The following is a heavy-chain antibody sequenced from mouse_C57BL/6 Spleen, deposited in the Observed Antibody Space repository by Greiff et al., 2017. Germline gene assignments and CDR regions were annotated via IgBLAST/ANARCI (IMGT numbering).Heavy chain of an antibody. V-gene: IGHV3-6*01. CDR3: ARGDSNYPWFAY. CDR2: ISYDGSN. Sequence: EVQLQESGPGLVKPSQSLSLTYSVTGYSITSGYYWNWIRQFPGNKLEWMGYISYDGSNNYNPSLKNRISITRDTSKNQFFLKLNSVTTEDTATYYCARGDSNYPWFAYWGQGTLVTVSA. CDR1: GYSITSGYY. J-gene: IGHJ3*01. D-gene: IGHD2-5*01.